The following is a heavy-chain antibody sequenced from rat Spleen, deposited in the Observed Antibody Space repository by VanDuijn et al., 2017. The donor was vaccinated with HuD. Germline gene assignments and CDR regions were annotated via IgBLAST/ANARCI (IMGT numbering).Heavy chain of an antibody. V-gene: IGHV2-6*01. CDR1: GFSLTSYN. CDR3: TSINYGGYSED. CDR2: ISSGGST. J-gene: IGHJ2*01. Sequence: QVQLKESGPGLVQPSQTLSLTCTVAGFSLTSYNVHWIRQPPGKGLEWIAAISSGGSTYYNSALKSRLSISRDTSKSQVFLKMNSLQTEDTAIYFCTSINYGGYSEDWGQGVMVTVSS. D-gene: IGHD1-11*01.